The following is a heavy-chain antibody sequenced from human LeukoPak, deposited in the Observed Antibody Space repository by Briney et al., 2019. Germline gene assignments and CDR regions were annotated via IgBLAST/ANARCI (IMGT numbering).Heavy chain of an antibody. J-gene: IGHJ4*02. D-gene: IGHD3-16*02. CDR2: IYWDDDK. CDR3: AHRGINDYVWGSYRPPHYYFDY. V-gene: IGHV2-5*02. CDR1: GFSLSTSGVG. Sequence: ESGPTLVKPTQTLTLTCTFSGFSLSTSGVGVGWIRQPPGKALEWLALIYWDDDKRYSPSLKSRLTITKDTSKNQVVLTMTNMDPVDTATYYCAHRGINDYVWGSYRPPHYYFDYWGQGTLVTVSS.